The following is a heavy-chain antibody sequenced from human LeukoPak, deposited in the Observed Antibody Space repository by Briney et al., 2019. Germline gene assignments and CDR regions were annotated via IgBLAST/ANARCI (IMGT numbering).Heavy chain of an antibody. Sequence: PGRSLRLSCAASGFTFSSYGMHWVRQAPGKGLEWVAVISYDGSNKYYADSVKGRFTISRDNSKNTLYLQMNSLRAEDTAVYYCARDVGVAYSFGIFNYWGQGTLVTVSS. J-gene: IGHJ4*02. CDR1: GFTFSSYG. CDR2: ISYDGSNK. V-gene: IGHV3-30*03. CDR3: ARDVGVAYSFGIFNY. D-gene: IGHD5-18*01.